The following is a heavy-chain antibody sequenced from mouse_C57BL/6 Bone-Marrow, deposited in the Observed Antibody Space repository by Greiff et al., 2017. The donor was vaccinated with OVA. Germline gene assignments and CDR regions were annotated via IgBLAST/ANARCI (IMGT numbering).Heavy chain of an antibody. CDR1: GFTFSSYG. V-gene: IGHV5-6*01. CDR2: ISSGGSYT. Sequence: EVKLMESGGDLVKPGGSLKLSCAASGFTFSSYGMSWVRQTPDKRLAWVATISSGGSYTYYPDSVKGRFTISRDNAKNTLYLQMSSRKSEDTAMYYCARSYGNYETWFAYWGQGTLVTVSA. J-gene: IGHJ3*01. CDR3: ARSYGNYETWFAY. D-gene: IGHD2-1*01.